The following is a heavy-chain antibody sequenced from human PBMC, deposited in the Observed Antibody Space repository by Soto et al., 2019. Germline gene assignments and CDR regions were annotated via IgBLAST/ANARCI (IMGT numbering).Heavy chain of an antibody. CDR3: AKMGYSSGWFTFDY. D-gene: IGHD6-19*01. Sequence: QVQLQESGPGLAKPSETLSLTCTVSGGSISSYYWSWIRQPPGKGLEWIGYIYYSGSTNYNPSLKSRVTISVDTSKNQFSLKLSSVTAADTAVYYCAKMGYSSGWFTFDYWGQGTLVTVSS. V-gene: IGHV4-59*01. J-gene: IGHJ4*02. CDR1: GGSISSYY. CDR2: IYYSGST.